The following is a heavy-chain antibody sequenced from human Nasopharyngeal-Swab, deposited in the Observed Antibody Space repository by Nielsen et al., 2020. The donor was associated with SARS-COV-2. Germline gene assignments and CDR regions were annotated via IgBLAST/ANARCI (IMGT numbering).Heavy chain of an antibody. D-gene: IGHD1-26*01. J-gene: IGHJ4*02. CDR2: ISSSSSYI. V-gene: IGHV3-21*01. Sequence: GGSLRLSCSASGFTFSSYAMHWVRQAPGKGLEWVSSISSSSSYIYYADSVKGRFTISRDNAKNSLYLQMNSLRAEDTAVYYCARDGDYSGWELTDYWGQGTLVTVSS. CDR1: GFTFSSYA. CDR3: ARDGDYSGWELTDY.